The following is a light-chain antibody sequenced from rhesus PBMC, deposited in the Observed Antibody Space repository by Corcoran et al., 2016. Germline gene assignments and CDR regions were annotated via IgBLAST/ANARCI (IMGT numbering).Light chain of an antibody. CDR1: QSVGST. V-gene: IGKV3-35*02. CDR3: QKYNDWPPS. Sequence: ETVMRQSPATLSLSPGERATLSCRARQSVGSTLAWYQQKPGQPPRLLIDYTSSRATGIPDRFSGCGSGTEFTLTISSLDPEGVGVYYCQKYNDWPPSFGQGTKVELK. J-gene: IGKJ2*01. CDR2: YTS.